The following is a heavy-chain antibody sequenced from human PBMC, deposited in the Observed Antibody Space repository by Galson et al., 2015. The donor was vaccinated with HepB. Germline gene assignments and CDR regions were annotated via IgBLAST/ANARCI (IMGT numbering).Heavy chain of an antibody. J-gene: IGHJ5*02. V-gene: IGHV4-59*01. Sequence: ETLSLTCTVSGDSISSYYWTWIRQPPGKRLEWIGYIYYTGRTKYNPSLKSPLTISIHPSKNHFSLRLSSVTAADTGVYYCARSLSPTQWFDPWGQGIMVTVSS. CDR3: ARSLSPTQWFDP. CDR1: GDSISSYY. CDR2: IYYTGRT.